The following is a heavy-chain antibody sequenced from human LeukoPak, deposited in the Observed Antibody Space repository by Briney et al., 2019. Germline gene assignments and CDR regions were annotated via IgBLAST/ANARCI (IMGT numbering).Heavy chain of an antibody. CDR1: GFTFTAYL. D-gene: IGHD3-22*01. J-gene: IGHJ4*02. V-gene: IGHV3-30-3*01. Sequence: GGSLRLSCAPSGFTFTAYLIHWVRQAPGKGLEWVAVMSSDGNAMFYADSVKGRFTISRDNSKNTLYLQMNSLRAEDTAVYYCVRESEYDHSASFDYWGQGTLVTVSS. CDR2: MSSDGNAM. CDR3: VRESEYDHSASFDY.